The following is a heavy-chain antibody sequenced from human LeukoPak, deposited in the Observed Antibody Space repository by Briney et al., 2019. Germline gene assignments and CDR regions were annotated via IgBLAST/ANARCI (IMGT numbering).Heavy chain of an antibody. CDR2: FDPADNET. D-gene: IGHD3-22*01. V-gene: IGHV1-24*01. Sequence: ASVKVSCKVSGYTLSEVSMHWVRQAPGKGLEWMGRFDPADNETIYAQKFQRRVTMTEDTSTDTAYMELSSLRSEDTAVYYCASGYSDSSAYDYVRDVFDIWGQGTMVTISS. CDR3: ASGYSDSSAYDYVRDVFDI. CDR1: GYTLSEVS. J-gene: IGHJ3*02.